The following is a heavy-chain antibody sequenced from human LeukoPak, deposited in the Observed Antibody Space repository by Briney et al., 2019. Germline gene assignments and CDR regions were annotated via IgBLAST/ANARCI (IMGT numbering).Heavy chain of an antibody. CDR2: ISYDGSNK. J-gene: IGHJ4*02. CDR3: ARQRPTVTFTIDY. V-gene: IGHV3-30-3*01. D-gene: IGHD4-17*01. CDR1: GFTFSSYA. Sequence: PGGSLRLSCAASGFTFSSYAMHWVRQAPGKGLEWVAVISYDGSNKYYADSVKGRFTISRDNSKNTLYLQMNSLRAEDTAVYYCARQRPTVTFTIDYWGQGTLVTVSS.